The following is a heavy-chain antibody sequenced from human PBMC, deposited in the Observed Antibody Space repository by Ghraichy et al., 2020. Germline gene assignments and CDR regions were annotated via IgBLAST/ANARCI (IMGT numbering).Heavy chain of an antibody. V-gene: IGHV3-21*01. D-gene: IGHD3-22*01. CDR1: GFTFSSYS. CDR2: ISSSSSYI. J-gene: IGHJ4*02. CDR3: ARDPETYYYDSSGYSRVWG. Sequence: GGSLRLSCAASGFTFSSYSMNWVRQAPGKGLEWVSSISSSSSYIYYADSVKGRFTMSRDNAKNSLYLQMNSLRAEDTAVYYCARDPETYYYDSSGYSRVWGWGQGTLVTVAS.